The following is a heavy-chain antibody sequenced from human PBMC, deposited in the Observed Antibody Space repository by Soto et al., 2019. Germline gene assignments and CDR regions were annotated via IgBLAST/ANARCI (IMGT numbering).Heavy chain of an antibody. J-gene: IGHJ2*01. Sequence: EVQLLDSGGGLVQPGGSLRLSCAASGFTFSGYALTWVRQAPGKGLEWVSAISGGGDATFYADSMKGRFTISRDNSKNTLYLQMNTLRAEDTAVYYCARKVSGSTGRPDLWYFDLWGRGTLVTVSS. CDR3: ARKVSGSTGRPDLWYFDL. CDR2: ISGGGDAT. CDR1: GFTFSGYA. V-gene: IGHV3-23*01. D-gene: IGHD3-10*01.